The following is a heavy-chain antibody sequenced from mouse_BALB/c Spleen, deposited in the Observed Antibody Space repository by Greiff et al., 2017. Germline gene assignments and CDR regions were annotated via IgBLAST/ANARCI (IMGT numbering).Heavy chain of an antibody. V-gene: IGHV5-6-2*01. CDR3: ARLITTVVARGMDY. D-gene: IGHD1-1*01. CDR1: GFTFSSYY. J-gene: IGHJ4*01. Sequence: EVQLQESGGGLVKLGGSLKLSCAASGFTFSSYYMSWVRQTPEKRLELVAAINSNGGSTYYPDTVKGRFTISRDNAKNTLYLQMSSLKSEDTALYYCARLITTVVARGMDYWGQGTSVTVSS. CDR2: INSNGGST.